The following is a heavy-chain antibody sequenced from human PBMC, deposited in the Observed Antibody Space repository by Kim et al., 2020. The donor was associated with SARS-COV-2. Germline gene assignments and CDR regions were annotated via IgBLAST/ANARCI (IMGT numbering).Heavy chain of an antibody. V-gene: IGHV4-4*02. CDR2: IYHSGST. J-gene: IGHJ3*02. D-gene: IGHD1-26*01. CDR3: ARVRVGATPFDAFDI. CDR1: GGSISSSNW. Sequence: SETLSLTCAVSGGSISSSNWWSWVRQPPGKGLEWIGEIYHSGSTNYNPSLKSRVTISVDKSKNQFSLKLSSVTAADTAVYYCARVRVGATPFDAFDIWGQGTMVTVSS.